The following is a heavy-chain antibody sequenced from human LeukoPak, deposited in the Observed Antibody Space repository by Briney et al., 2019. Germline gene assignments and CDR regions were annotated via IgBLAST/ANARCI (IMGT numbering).Heavy chain of an antibody. J-gene: IGHJ4*02. Sequence: PGGSLRLSCAASGFTFSSYWMSWVRQAPGKGLEWVANIKQDGSERYYVDSVKGRFTISRDNSKNSLFLQTSSLRAEDTAVYYCARAPRYCSGGTCYGPRFDYWGQGTLVTVSS. D-gene: IGHD2-15*01. CDR1: GFTFSSYW. V-gene: IGHV3-7*01. CDR3: ARAPRYCSGGTCYGPRFDY. CDR2: IKQDGSER.